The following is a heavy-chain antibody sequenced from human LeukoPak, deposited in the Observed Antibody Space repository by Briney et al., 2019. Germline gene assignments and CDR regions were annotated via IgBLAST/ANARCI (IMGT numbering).Heavy chain of an antibody. D-gene: IGHD2-2*01. CDR3: ARGRAGDVVVPAALDY. Sequence: GGSLRLSCAASGFTFSSYSMNWVRQAPGKGLEWVSSISSSSSYIYYADSVKGRSTISRDNAKNSLYLQMNSLRAEDTAVYYCARGRAGDVVVPAALDYWGQGTLVTVSS. V-gene: IGHV3-21*01. CDR1: GFTFSSYS. J-gene: IGHJ4*02. CDR2: ISSSSSYI.